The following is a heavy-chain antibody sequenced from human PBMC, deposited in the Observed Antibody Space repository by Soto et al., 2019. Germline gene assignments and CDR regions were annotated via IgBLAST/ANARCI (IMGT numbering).Heavy chain of an antibody. CDR1: GFTFSSYA. V-gene: IGHV3-23*01. D-gene: IGHD3-22*01. CDR2: ITRSGDYT. Sequence: EVQLLESGGGLVQPGGSLRLSCAASGFTFSSYAMTWVRQAPGKGLEWVSAITRSGDYTQYADSVKGRFTISRDNSKNTLYLQMISLRAGDTAVYYCAKVGSYYEQFVNWYFDLWGRGTLVTVSS. CDR3: AKVGSYYEQFVNWYFDL. J-gene: IGHJ2*01.